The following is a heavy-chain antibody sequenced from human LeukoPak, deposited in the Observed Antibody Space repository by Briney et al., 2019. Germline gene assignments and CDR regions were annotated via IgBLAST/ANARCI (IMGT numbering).Heavy chain of an antibody. D-gene: IGHD6-6*01. CDR1: GGSISSYY. CDR2: IYYSGST. V-gene: IGHV4-59*08. J-gene: IGHJ3*01. CDR3: AREYSSSSGRRAFDF. Sequence: SKTLSLTCTVSGGSISSYYWNWIRQPPGKGLEWIGYIYYSGSTNYNPSLKSRVTTLVDTSKNQFSLRLSPVTAADTAVYYCAREYSSSSGRRAFDFWGQGTMVTVSS.